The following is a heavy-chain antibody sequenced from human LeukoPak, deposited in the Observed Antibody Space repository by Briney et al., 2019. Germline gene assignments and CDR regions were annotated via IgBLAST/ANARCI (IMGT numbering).Heavy chain of an antibody. CDR1: GFTVSTNY. Sequence: GGSLRLSCAASGFTVSTNYMSWVRQAPGKGLEWVSVIYSGGTTYYADSVKGRFTISRDNSKNTLYVQMNSLRAEDTAVYYCARLYGGYGDYYFDYWGQGTLVTVSS. CDR2: IYSGGTT. CDR3: ARLYGGYGDYYFDY. J-gene: IGHJ4*02. V-gene: IGHV3-66*04. D-gene: IGHD4-17*01.